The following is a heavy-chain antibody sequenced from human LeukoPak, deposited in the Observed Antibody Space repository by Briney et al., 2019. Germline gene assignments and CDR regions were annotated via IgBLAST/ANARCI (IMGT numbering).Heavy chain of an antibody. Sequence: SETLSLTCPVSGGSISSYYWSWIRQPPGKGLEWIGYIYTSGSTNYNPSLKSRVTISVDTSKNQFSLKLSSVTAADTAVYYCARHHLPYCSSTSCYTAGINWFDPWGQGTLVTVSS. CDR3: ARHHLPYCSSTSCYTAGINWFDP. V-gene: IGHV4-4*09. CDR2: IYTSGST. J-gene: IGHJ5*02. D-gene: IGHD2-2*02. CDR1: GGSISSYY.